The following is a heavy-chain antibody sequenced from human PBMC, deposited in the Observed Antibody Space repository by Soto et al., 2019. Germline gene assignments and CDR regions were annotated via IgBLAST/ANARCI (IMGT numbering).Heavy chain of an antibody. V-gene: IGHV4-39*01. J-gene: IGHJ3*02. CDR3: ARHGPYYYDSSGYFGPGDAFDI. D-gene: IGHD3-22*01. CDR1: GGSISSSSYY. CDR2: IYYSGST. Sequence: QLQLQESGPGLVKPSETLSLTCTVSGGSISSSSYYWGWIRQPPGKGLEWIGSIYYSGSTYYNPSLKSRVTISVDTSKNQFSLKLSSVTAADTAVYYCARHGPYYYDSSGYFGPGDAFDIWGQGTMVTVSS.